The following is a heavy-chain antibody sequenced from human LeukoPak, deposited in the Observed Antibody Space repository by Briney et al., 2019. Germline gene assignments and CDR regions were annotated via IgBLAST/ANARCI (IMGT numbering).Heavy chain of an antibody. D-gene: IGHD3-10*01. Sequence: ASVKVSCKASGYTFTSYYMHWVRQAPGQGLEWMGIINPSGGSTSYAQKFQGRVTMTRDTSTSTVYMELSSLRSEDTAVYYCASLPYYYGSGSYYKAQDYWGQGTLVTVSS. CDR1: GYTFTSYY. CDR3: ASLPYYYGSGSYYKAQDY. CDR2: INPSGGST. V-gene: IGHV1-46*03. J-gene: IGHJ4*02.